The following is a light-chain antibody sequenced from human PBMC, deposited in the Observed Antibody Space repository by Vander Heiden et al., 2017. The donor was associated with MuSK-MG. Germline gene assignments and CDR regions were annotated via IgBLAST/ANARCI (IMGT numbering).Light chain of an antibody. CDR2: GIS. CDR3: QQTYSTPWT. CDR1: QSITHY. Sequence: DIQMTQSPSSLSASVGDRVTITCRASQSITHYLSWYQHKPGTAPKLLIYGISTLQGGVPSRFRGSESGTDFTLTISSLQPEDFATYYCQQTYSTPWTFGPGTKVDI. J-gene: IGKJ1*01. V-gene: IGKV1-39*01.